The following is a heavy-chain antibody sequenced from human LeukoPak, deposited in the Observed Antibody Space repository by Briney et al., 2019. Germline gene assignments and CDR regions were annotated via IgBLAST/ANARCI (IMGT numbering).Heavy chain of an antibody. CDR2: IYHSGST. D-gene: IGHD2-15*01. J-gene: IGHJ3*02. CDR1: GGSISSGGYS. Sequence: PSQTLSLTCAVSGGSISSGGYSWSWIRQPPEKGLEWIGYIYHSGSTYYNPSLKSRVTISVDRSKNQFSLKLSSVTAADTAVYYCARAVGYCSGGSCYLDAFDIWGQGTMVTVSS. V-gene: IGHV4-30-2*01. CDR3: ARAVGYCSGGSCYLDAFDI.